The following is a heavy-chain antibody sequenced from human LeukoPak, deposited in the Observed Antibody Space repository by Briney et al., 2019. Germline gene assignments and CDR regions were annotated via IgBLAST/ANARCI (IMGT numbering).Heavy chain of an antibody. CDR3: ARTYGDYVRWFDP. J-gene: IGHJ5*02. V-gene: IGHV4-34*01. CDR2: INHSGST. D-gene: IGHD4-17*01. CDR1: GGSFSGYY. Sequence: SETLSLTCAVYGGSFSGYYWSWIRQPPGEGLEWIGEINHSGSTNYNPSLKSRVTISVDKSKNHFSLKLTSVTAADTAVYYCARTYGDYVRWFDPWGQGTLVTVSS.